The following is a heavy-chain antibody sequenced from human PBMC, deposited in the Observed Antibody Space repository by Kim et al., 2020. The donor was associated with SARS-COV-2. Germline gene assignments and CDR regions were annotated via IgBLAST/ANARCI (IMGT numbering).Heavy chain of an antibody. CDR1: GGSISSGGYY. CDR3: ARAARRMFVIFGVVDAFDF. Sequence: SETLSLTCIVSGGSISSGGYYWSWIRQHPGKGLEWIGYIYYSGSTYYNPSLKSRVTISIDTSKNQFSLKLSSVTAADTAVYYCARAARRMFVIFGVVDAFDFWGQGTMVTVSS. D-gene: IGHD3-3*01. J-gene: IGHJ3*01. CDR2: IYYSGST. V-gene: IGHV4-31*03.